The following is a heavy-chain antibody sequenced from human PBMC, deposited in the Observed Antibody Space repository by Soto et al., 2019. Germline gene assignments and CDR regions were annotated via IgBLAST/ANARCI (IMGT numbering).Heavy chain of an antibody. CDR1: GASISSGGYS. CDR2: IYHSGSN. D-gene: IGHD2-21*01. J-gene: IGHJ5*02. Sequence: QLQLQESGSGLVKPSQTLSLTCAVSGASISSGGYSWSWIRQPPGKGLDWIGYIYHSGSNDYNPFLKTRVTISVDMTKIQFSLKPRYVTAADTAVYYYTRIPAPWGQGTMVTVSS. V-gene: IGHV4-30-2*01. CDR3: TRIPAP.